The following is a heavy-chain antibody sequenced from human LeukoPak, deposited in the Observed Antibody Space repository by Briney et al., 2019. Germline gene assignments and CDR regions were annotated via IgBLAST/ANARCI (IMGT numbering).Heavy chain of an antibody. CDR2: INHSGST. J-gene: IGHJ6*03. CDR1: GGSFSGYY. D-gene: IGHD3-22*01. CDR3: ARAPYDSSGYWYYYYYYMDV. V-gene: IGHV4-34*01. Sequence: PSETLSLTCAVYGGSFSGYYWSWIRQPPGKGLEWIGEINHSGSTNYNPSLKSRVTISVDTSKNQFSLKLSSVTAADTAVYYCARAPYDSSGYWYYYYYYMDVWGKGTTVTISS.